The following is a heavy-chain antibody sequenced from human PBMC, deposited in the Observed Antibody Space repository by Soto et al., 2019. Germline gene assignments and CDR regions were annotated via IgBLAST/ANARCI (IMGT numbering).Heavy chain of an antibody. Sequence: GGSLRLSCAASGFTFSSYSMNWVRQAPGKGLEWVSYISSSSSTIYYADSVKGRFTISRDNAKNSLYLQMNSLRDEDTAVYYCARDPVNWGLTEGIDYWGQGTLVTVSS. V-gene: IGHV3-48*02. D-gene: IGHD7-27*01. CDR1: GFTFSSYS. CDR3: ARDPVNWGLTEGIDY. J-gene: IGHJ4*02. CDR2: ISSSSSTI.